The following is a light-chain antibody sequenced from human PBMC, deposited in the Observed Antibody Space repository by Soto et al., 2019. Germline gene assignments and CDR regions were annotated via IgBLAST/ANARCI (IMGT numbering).Light chain of an antibody. CDR1: PSDVGRYNY. Sequence: QSVLTQPASVSGSPGQSITISCTGTPSDVGRYNYVSWYQQFPGKVPKLLIYEVTYRPSGVSARFSGSKSGSTASLTISGLQAEDEADYYCSSYSTTSSPHVLFGGWTKVTVL. J-gene: IGLJ2*01. V-gene: IGLV2-14*01. CDR3: SSYSTTSSPHVL. CDR2: EVT.